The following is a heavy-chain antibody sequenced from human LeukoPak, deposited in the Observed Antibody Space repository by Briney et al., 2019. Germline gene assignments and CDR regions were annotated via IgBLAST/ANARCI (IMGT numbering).Heavy chain of an antibody. J-gene: IGHJ4*02. V-gene: IGHV4-38-2*01. CDR1: GYSIISGYY. Sequence: SETLSLTCAVSGYSIISGYYWGWIRQPPGKGLDWIGSISHSGSTYYNPSLRSRVTISIDTSKNQFSLRLNSVTATDTAVYYCARVGGYSYGNYYFNYWGQGTLVTVSS. D-gene: IGHD5-18*01. CDR3: ARVGGYSYGNYYFNY. CDR2: ISHSGST.